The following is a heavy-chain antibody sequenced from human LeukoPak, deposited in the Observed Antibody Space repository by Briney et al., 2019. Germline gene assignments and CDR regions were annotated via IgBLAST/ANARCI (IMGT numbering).Heavy chain of an antibody. V-gene: IGHV1-46*01. Sequence: ASVKVSCKASGYTFTNYYMHWGRQAPGQGLEWVGFINPTTGGTTYAQKVQGRVTVTSDMSTSTVYMELSSLISEDTAVYCAGGIDDYMDVWGKGTRVTVSS. CDR3: GGIDDYMDV. CDR2: INPTTGGT. CDR1: GYTFTNYY. D-gene: IGHD3-10*02. J-gene: IGHJ6*03.